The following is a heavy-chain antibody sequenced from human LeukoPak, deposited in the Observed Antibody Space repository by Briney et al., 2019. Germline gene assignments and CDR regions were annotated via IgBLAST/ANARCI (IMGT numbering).Heavy chain of an antibody. CDR2: IIPILGIA. Sequence: SVKVSCKASGGTFSSYTISWVRQAPGQGLEWVGRIIPILGIANYAQKFQGRVTITADKSTSTAYMELSSLRSEDTAVYYCARGGPPQYSSGWTGFDYWGQGTLVTVSS. V-gene: IGHV1-69*02. CDR3: ARGGPPQYSSGWTGFDY. J-gene: IGHJ4*02. CDR1: GGTFSSYT. D-gene: IGHD6-19*01.